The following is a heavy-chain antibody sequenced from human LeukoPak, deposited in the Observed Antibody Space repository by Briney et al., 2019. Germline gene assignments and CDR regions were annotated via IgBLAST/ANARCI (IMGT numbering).Heavy chain of an antibody. D-gene: IGHD3-9*01. J-gene: IGHJ4*02. V-gene: IGHV3-15*01. Sequence: GGSLRLSCVASAFMPTHAWMSWVRQAPGKGLEWVGRSKGITDGAARDYAAPVRGRFTIFGDDSKNTVYLQMSSLKTEDTAVYYCTTGFDSASHDGYWGQGTLVTVSS. CDR2: SKGITDGAAR. CDR3: TTGFDSASHDGY. CDR1: AFMPTHAW.